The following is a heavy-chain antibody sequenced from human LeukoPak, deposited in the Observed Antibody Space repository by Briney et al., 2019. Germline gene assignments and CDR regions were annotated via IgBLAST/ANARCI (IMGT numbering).Heavy chain of an antibody. Sequence: GASVKVSCKTSGYDFNKFGISWVRQAPGQGLEWMGWISAYNGNTNYAQKLQGRVTMTTDTSTSTAYMELRSLRSDDTAVYYCAREYDSSGYFFFDYWGQGTLVTVSS. D-gene: IGHD3-22*01. CDR2: ISAYNGNT. CDR1: GYDFNKFG. CDR3: AREYDSSGYFFFDY. J-gene: IGHJ4*02. V-gene: IGHV1-18*01.